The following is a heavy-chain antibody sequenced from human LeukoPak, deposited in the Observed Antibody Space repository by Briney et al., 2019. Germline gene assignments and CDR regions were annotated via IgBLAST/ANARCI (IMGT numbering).Heavy chain of an antibody. CDR3: ARDLTELELHMKIAFDI. J-gene: IGHJ3*02. Sequence: ASVKVSCKASGYTFTSYGINWVRQAPGQGLEWMGWISAYHGNTNYAQKLQGRITMTTDTSTSTAYMELRSLRSDDTAVYYCARDLTELELHMKIAFDIWGQGTMVTVSS. V-gene: IGHV1-18*01. CDR1: GYTFTSYG. CDR2: ISAYHGNT. D-gene: IGHD1-7*01.